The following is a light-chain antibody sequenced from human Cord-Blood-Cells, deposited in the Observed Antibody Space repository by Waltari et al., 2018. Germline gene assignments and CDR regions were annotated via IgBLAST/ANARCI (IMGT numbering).Light chain of an antibody. CDR2: DVS. V-gene: IGLV2-14*01. Sequence: QSALTQPASVSGSPGQSITISCTGTCSDPGGYNYVSWYQQHPGKAPKLMIYDVSKRPSGVSNRFSGSKSGNTASLTISGLQAEDEADYYCSSYTSSSTSVFGTGTKVTVL. CDR1: CSDPGGYNY. J-gene: IGLJ1*01. CDR3: SSYTSSSTSV.